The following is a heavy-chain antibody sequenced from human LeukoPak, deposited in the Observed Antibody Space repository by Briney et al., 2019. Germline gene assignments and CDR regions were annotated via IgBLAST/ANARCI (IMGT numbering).Heavy chain of an antibody. D-gene: IGHD2-2*01. J-gene: IGHJ6*02. CDR3: ARVGGYCSSTGCYGYYYYGMDV. Sequence: GRSLRLSCAASGFTFSSYGMHWVRQAPGKGLEWAAVIWYDGTNKYYADSVKGRFTISRDNSKNTLFLQMNSLRAEDTAVYYCARVGGYCSSTGCYGYYYYGMDVWGQGTTITVSS. CDR1: GFTFSSYG. CDR2: IWYDGTNK. V-gene: IGHV3-33*01.